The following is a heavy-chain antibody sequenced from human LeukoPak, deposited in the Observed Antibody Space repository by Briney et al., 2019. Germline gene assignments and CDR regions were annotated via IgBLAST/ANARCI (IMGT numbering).Heavy chain of an antibody. J-gene: IGHJ6*02. D-gene: IGHD3-3*01. CDR2: ISSSSGYI. V-gene: IGHV3-21*01. CDR3: ARDQLRNYDFWSGYYTGRYYGMDV. Sequence: PGGFLILSCAASGFTFSCYSMNWVRQAPGKGLEWVSSISSSSGYIYYAASVKGRFTISRDNAKNSLYLQMNSLRAKDTAVYYCARDQLRNYDFWSGYYTGRYYGMDVWGQGTTVTVSS. CDR1: GFTFSCYS.